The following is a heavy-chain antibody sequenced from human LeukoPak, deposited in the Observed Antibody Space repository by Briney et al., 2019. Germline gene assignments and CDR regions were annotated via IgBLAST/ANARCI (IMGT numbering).Heavy chain of an antibody. D-gene: IGHD5-12*01. V-gene: IGHV1-8*03. CDR3: ARGRSTGYLYYFEY. J-gene: IGHJ4*02. CDR1: GYTFTSYG. CDR2: MNPNSGST. Sequence: ASVKVSCKASGYTFTSYGINWVRQATGQGLEWMGWMNPNSGSTGYAQKFQGRVTITRNTSISTAYMELSGLRSEDTAVYYCARGRSTGYLYYFEYWGQGTLVTVSS.